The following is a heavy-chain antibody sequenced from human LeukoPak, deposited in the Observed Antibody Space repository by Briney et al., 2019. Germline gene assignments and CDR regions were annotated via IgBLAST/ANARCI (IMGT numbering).Heavy chain of an antibody. CDR2: IYPGDSDT. V-gene: IGHV5-51*01. CDR3: ARHIALTSGLDY. D-gene: IGHD5-12*01. Sequence: GESLKISCKGSGYSFTTYWIAWVRQMPGKGLEWMGIIYPGDSDTRYSPSFQGQVTISADKSISTAYLQWSSLKAPDTAIYYCARHIALTSGLDYWGQGTLVTVSS. CDR1: GYSFTTYW. J-gene: IGHJ4*02.